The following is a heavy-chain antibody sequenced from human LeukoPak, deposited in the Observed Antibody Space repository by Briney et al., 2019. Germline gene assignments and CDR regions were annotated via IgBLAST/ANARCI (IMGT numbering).Heavy chain of an antibody. V-gene: IGHV4-61*02. J-gene: IGHJ6*03. CDR1: GGSISSGSYY. D-gene: IGHD1-14*01. Sequence: PSETLSLTCTVSGGSISSGSYYWSWIRQPAGKGLEWIGRIYTSGSTNYNPSLKSRVTISVDTSRNQFSLKLSSVTAADTAVYYCARENHYYYYYMDVWGKGTTVTVSS. CDR2: IYTSGST. CDR3: ARENHYYYYYMDV.